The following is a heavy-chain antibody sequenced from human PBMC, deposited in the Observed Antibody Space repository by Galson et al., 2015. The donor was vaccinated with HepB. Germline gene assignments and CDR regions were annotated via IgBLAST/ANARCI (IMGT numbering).Heavy chain of an antibody. CDR3: ARDLGNWGHDWYFDL. J-gene: IGHJ2*01. D-gene: IGHD7-27*01. V-gene: IGHV3-74*01. Sequence: SLRLSCAVSGITFRGSWIHWVRQVPGKGLVWVSRSDPDGRSPSYAGFVRGRFTVSRDNAKDTLFLQMSSLRADDTAVYYCARDLGNWGHDWYFDLWGRGTLVTVSS. CDR1: GITFRGSW. CDR2: SDPDGRSP.